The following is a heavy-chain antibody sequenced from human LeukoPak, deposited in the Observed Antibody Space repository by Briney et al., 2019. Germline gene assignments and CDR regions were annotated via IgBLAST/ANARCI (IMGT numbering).Heavy chain of an antibody. CDR1: GFTFSSYN. J-gene: IGHJ4*02. V-gene: IGHV3-7*01. CDR2: INQDGSAK. D-gene: IGHD1-26*01. Sequence: GGSLRLSCAASGFTFSSYNMNWVRQAPGKGLEWVANINQDGSAKYYVDSVKDRFTISRDNAKNSLYLQMNSLRAEDTGVYYCAREGVPGATAHHYDYWGQGSLVTVSS. CDR3: AREGVPGATAHHYDY.